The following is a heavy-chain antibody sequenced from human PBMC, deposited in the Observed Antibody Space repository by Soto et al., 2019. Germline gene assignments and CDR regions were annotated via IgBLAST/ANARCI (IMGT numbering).Heavy chain of an antibody. D-gene: IGHD3-22*01. CDR2: INAGNGNT. CDR1: GYTFTSYA. CDR3: ARNFQYDYDSSGYPTLDY. J-gene: IGHJ4*02. V-gene: IGHV1-3*01. Sequence: ASVKVSCKASGYTFTSYAMHWVRQAPGQRLEWMGWINAGNGNTKYSQKFQGRVTITRDTSASTAYMELSSLRSEDTAVYYCARNFQYDYDSSGYPTLDYWGKGTLVTVSS.